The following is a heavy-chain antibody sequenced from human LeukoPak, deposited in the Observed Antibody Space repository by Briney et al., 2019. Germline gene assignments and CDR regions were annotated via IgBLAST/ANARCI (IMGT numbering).Heavy chain of an antibody. Sequence: EASVKVSCKASGYTFTGYYMSWVRQAPGQGLEWMGWVIPSSGNTNYAQKFQGRVTMTRDTSISTAYMELNRLRSEDTAVYYCARGRAMAAAPRGYWGQGTLVTVSS. CDR3: ARGRAMAAAPRGY. J-gene: IGHJ4*02. V-gene: IGHV1-2*02. CDR2: VIPSSGNT. D-gene: IGHD6-13*01. CDR1: GYTFTGYY.